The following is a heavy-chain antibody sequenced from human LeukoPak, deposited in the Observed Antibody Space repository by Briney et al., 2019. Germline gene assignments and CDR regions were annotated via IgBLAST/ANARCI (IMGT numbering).Heavy chain of an antibody. J-gene: IGHJ4*02. CDR1: GFIFSSYS. CDR2: ISGSSSGI. V-gene: IGHV3-48*02. Sequence: GGSLRLSCAAPGFIFSSYSMNWLRQAPGKGLEWLSYISGSSSGIYYADSVKGRFTVSRDNAKNSLYLRMNSLRDEDTAVYYCARGLPIDYWGQGTLVTVSS. CDR3: ARGLPIDY.